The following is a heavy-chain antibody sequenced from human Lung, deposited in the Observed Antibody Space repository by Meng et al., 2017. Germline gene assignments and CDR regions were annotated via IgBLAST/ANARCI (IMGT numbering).Heavy chain of an antibody. CDR1: GGCVSDYC. J-gene: IGHJ4*02. CDR2: INHSGSN. D-gene: IGHD4-11*01. Sequence: LQQWGEGLLPPSETLSLTGVSSGGCVSDYCCSCLRPPPCEGLGWIGDINHSGSNNHNPSLESRATISVDTSQNNLSLQLSSVTAADSAVYYCARGPTTMAHDFDYWGQGTLVTVSS. V-gene: IGHV4-34*04. CDR3: ARGPTTMAHDFDY.